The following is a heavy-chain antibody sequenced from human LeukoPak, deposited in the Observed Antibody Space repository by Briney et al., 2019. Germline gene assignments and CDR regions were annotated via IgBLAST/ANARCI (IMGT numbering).Heavy chain of an antibody. CDR3: AKGDGYYDSSVDY. V-gene: IGHV3-30*02. J-gene: IGHJ4*02. CDR1: GFTFSSYG. CDR2: IRYDGSNK. D-gene: IGHD3-22*01. Sequence: GGSLRLSCAASGFTFSSYGMHWVRQAPGKGLEWVAFIRYDGSNKYYADSVKGRFTISRDNSKNTLYLQMNSLRAEDTAVYYCAKGDGYYDSSVDYWGQGTLVTVSS.